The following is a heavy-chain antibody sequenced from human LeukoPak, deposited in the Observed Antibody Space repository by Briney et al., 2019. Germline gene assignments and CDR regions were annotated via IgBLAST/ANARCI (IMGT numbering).Heavy chain of an antibody. CDR3: ARVGYCSSTSCYFKSDY. J-gene: IGHJ4*02. Sequence: GGSLRLSCAASGFTFSSYWMHWVRQAPGKGLVWVSRINSDGSSTSHADSVKGRFTRSREKAKNTLYLQMNSLRAEDTAVYYCARVGYCSSTSCYFKSDYWGQGTLVTVSS. CDR1: GFTFSSYW. CDR2: INSDGSST. V-gene: IGHV3-74*01. D-gene: IGHD2-2*01.